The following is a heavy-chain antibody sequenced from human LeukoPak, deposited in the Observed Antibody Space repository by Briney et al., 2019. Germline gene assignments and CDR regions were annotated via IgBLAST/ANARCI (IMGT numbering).Heavy chain of an antibody. J-gene: IGHJ4*02. CDR2: INPGDSDT. D-gene: IGHD6-19*01. V-gene: IGHV5-51*01. CDR1: GYSFTNYW. CDR3: ARRMYTSGWSLGY. Sequence: GGSLQISGKGSGYSFTNYWIAGVRHMPGKGLEWMGNINPGDSDTRYSPSFQGQLTMSADKSINTVYLQWSSLKASDTAMYYCARRMYTSGWSLGYWGQGTLVTVSS.